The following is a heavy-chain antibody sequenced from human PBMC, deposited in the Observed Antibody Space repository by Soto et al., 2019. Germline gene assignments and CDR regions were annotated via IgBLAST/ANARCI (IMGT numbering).Heavy chain of an antibody. D-gene: IGHD4-17*01. J-gene: IGHJ4*02. CDR1: GGSISSGGYY. V-gene: IGHV4-31*03. CDR2: ISYSGST. CDR3: ARNPTTVTTNYFDY. Sequence: SETLSLTCTVSGGSISSGGYYWSWIRQHPGTGLEWIGHISYSGSTYYNTSLKSRVTISVDTSRNQFSLIVSSVTAADTAVYYCARNPTTVTTNYFDYWGQGTLVTVSS.